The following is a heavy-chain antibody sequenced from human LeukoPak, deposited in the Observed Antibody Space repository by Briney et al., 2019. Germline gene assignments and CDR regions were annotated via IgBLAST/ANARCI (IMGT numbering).Heavy chain of an antibody. D-gene: IGHD5-18*01. CDR1: GFTFSSYA. J-gene: IGHJ4*02. V-gene: IGHV3-49*04. Sequence: PGGSLRLSCAASGFTFSSYAMSWVRQAPGKGLEWVGFIRSKAYGGTTEYAASVKGRFTISRDDSKSIAYLQMNSLKTEDTAVYYCTRDRGGYSYGYRDHWGQGTLVIVSS. CDR3: TRDRGGYSYGYRDH. CDR2: IRSKAYGGTT.